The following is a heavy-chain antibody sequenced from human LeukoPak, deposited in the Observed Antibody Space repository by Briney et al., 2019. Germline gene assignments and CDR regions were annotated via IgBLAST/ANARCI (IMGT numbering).Heavy chain of an antibody. CDR2: IYPGGSDT. V-gene: IGHV5-51*01. J-gene: IGHJ4*02. CDR3: ASPGLDSSGYYLLWY. CDR1: GYSFTSYW. D-gene: IGHD3-22*01. Sequence: GESLKISCKGSGYSFTSYWIGWVRQMPGKGLEWMGIIYPGGSDTRYSPSFQGQVTISADKSISTAYLQWSSLKASDTAMYYCASPGLDSSGYYLLWYWGQGTLVTVSS.